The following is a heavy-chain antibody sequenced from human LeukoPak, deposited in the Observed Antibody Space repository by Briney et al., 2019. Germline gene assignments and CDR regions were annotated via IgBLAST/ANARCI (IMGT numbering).Heavy chain of an antibody. Sequence: PSETLSLTCTVSGGSISSYYWSWIRQPPGKGLEWIGSIYYSGSTYYNPSLKSRVTISVDTSKNQFSLKLSSVTAADTAVYYCARVVGGCSGGSCYSGRYYYYMDVWGKGTTVTVSS. CDR1: GGSISSYY. CDR2: IYYSGST. J-gene: IGHJ6*03. CDR3: ARVVGGCSGGSCYSGRYYYYMDV. D-gene: IGHD2-15*01. V-gene: IGHV4-39*07.